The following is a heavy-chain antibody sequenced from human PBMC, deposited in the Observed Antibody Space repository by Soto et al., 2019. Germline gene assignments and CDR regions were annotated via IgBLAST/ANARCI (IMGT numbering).Heavy chain of an antibody. D-gene: IGHD6-25*01. CDR3: AGGLDGYTTEAFDI. V-gene: IGHV4-59*01. CDR2: IYYRGST. Sequence: SETLSLTCSVSGGSISSYYWSWIRQPPGKGLDWIGYIYYRGSTNYIPSLKSRVTISVDTSKNQFSLRLSSVTAADTAVYYCAGGLDGYTTEAFDIWGQGTMVTVSS. J-gene: IGHJ3*02. CDR1: GGSISSYY.